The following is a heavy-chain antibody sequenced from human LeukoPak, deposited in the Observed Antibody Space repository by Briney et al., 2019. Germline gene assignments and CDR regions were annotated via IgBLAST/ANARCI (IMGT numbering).Heavy chain of an antibody. CDR3: AREKNLGT. CDR2: IKEDGSDK. CDR1: GFTFGSYW. Sequence: GGSLRLSCAASGFTFGSYWMSWVRQAPGKRLEWVATIKEDGSDKYYVDSVKGRFTISRDNVKNSVYLQRNSLRAEDTAVYYCAREKNLGTWGQGTLVTVSS. D-gene: IGHD1-14*01. V-gene: IGHV3-7*05. J-gene: IGHJ4*02.